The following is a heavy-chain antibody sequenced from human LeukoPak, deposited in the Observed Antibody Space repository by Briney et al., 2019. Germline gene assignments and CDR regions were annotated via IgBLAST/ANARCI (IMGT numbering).Heavy chain of an antibody. V-gene: IGHV3-23*01. Sequence: GGSLRLSCAASGVTFSSYAMSWVRQAPGKGLEWVSGITGSGDTTFYADSVKGRFTISRDNSKNTLFLQMNSLGAEDTAVYYCARRINYYDSSGYYYVRYLDSWGQGTLVAVSS. CDR2: ITGSGDTT. CDR1: GVTFSSYA. D-gene: IGHD3-22*01. J-gene: IGHJ4*02. CDR3: ARRINYYDSSGYYYVRYLDS.